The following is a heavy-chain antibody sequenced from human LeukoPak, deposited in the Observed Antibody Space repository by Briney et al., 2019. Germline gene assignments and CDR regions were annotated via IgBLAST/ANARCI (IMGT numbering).Heavy chain of an antibody. J-gene: IGHJ3*02. D-gene: IGHD3-22*01. CDR1: GFTVSSNY. Sequence: PGGSLRLSCAASGFTVSSNYMSWVRQAPGKGLEWVSVIYSGGSTYYADSVKGRFTISRDNSKNTLYLQMNSLRAEDTAVYYRARDSSGYDAFDIWGQGTMVTVSS. CDR3: ARDSSGYDAFDI. V-gene: IGHV3-66*02. CDR2: IYSGGST.